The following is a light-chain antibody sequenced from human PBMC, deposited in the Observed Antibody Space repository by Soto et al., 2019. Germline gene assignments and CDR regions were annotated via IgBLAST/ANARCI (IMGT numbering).Light chain of an antibody. CDR3: QSYDRSLSALV. J-gene: IGLJ2*01. CDR2: GNT. CDR1: SSNIGAGYD. V-gene: IGLV1-40*01. Sequence: QSVLTQPPSMSGAPGQRVTISCTGSSSNIGAGYDVHWYQQLPGTAPKLLIHGNTKRPSGVPDRFSGSKSGTSASLAITGLQAEDEANYYCQSYDRSLSALVFGGGTKLTVL.